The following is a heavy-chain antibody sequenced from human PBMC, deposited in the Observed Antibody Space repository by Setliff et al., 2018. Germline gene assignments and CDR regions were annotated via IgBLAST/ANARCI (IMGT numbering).Heavy chain of an antibody. J-gene: IGHJ6*02. CDR2: IYYSGST. CDR1: GGSISSSSYY. CDR3: ARVLAAAGYYYYGMDV. V-gene: IGHV4-39*07. Sequence: KPSETLSLTCTVSGGSISSSSYYWGWIRQPPGKGLEWIGSIYYSGSTYYNPSLKSRVTIPVDTSKNQFSLKLSSVTAADTAVYYCARVLAAAGYYYYGMDVWGQGTTVTVSS. D-gene: IGHD6-13*01.